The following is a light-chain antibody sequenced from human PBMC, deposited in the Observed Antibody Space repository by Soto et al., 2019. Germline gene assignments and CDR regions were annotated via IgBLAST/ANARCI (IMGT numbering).Light chain of an antibody. CDR2: GAS. CDR3: QQYNSYSYT. Sequence: DIQMTQSPSTLSASVGDRVTLTCRASQTISTWLAWYQQKPGKAPELLIYGASSLQTGVPSRFSGSGSGTEFTLTISSLQPDDFATYYCQQYNSYSYTFGQGTKLEIK. V-gene: IGKV1-5*01. CDR1: QTISTW. J-gene: IGKJ2*01.